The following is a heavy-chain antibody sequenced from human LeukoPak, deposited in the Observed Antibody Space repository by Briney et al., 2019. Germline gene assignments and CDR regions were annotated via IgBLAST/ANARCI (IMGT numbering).Heavy chain of an antibody. Sequence: PSETLSLTCTVSGGSISSYYWSWIRQPPGKGLEWIGYIYYSGSTNYNPSLKSRVTISVDTSKNQFSLKLSSVTAADTAVYYCARSDPTSYYYDSSGYYDYWGQGTLVTVSS. CDR3: ARSDPTSYYYDSSGYYDY. CDR1: GGSISSYY. J-gene: IGHJ4*02. D-gene: IGHD3-22*01. CDR2: IYYSGST. V-gene: IGHV4-59*08.